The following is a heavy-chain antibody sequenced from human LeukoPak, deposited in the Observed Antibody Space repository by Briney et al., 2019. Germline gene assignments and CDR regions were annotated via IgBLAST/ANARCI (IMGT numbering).Heavy chain of an antibody. Sequence: GRSLRLSCAASGFTFSSYGMPWVRQAPGKGLEWVSAISGSGTNIYYADSVKGRFTISRDNSENTLYLQMNSLRADDTAVYYCTAFGWLQLREGYYFDYWGQGTLVTVSS. CDR1: GFTFSSYG. J-gene: IGHJ4*02. CDR3: TAFGWLQLREGYYFDY. CDR2: ISGSGTNI. D-gene: IGHD5-24*01. V-gene: IGHV3-23*01.